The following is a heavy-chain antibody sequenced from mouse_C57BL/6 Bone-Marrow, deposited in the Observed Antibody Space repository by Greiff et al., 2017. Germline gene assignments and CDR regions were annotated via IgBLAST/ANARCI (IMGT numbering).Heavy chain of an antibody. V-gene: IGHV1-82*01. CDR3: ARSCYAFDY. J-gene: IGHJ2*01. Sequence: VQLQQSGPELVKPGASVKISCKASGYAFSSSWMNWVKQRPGKGLEWIGRIYPGDGDTNYNGKFKGKATLTADKSSSTAYMQLSSLTSEDSAVYCGARSCYAFDYWGQGTTLTVSS. CDR1: GYAFSSSW. D-gene: IGHD1-1*01. CDR2: IYPGDGDT.